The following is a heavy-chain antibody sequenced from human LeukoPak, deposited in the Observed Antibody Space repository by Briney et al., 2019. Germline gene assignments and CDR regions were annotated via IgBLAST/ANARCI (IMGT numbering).Heavy chain of an antibody. CDR2: INHSGST. D-gene: IGHD3-10*01. Sequence: SETLSLTCAVYGGSFSGYYWSWIRPPPGKGLEWIGEINHSGSTNYNPSLKSRVTISVDTSKNQFSLKLSSVTAADTAVYYCARSESNGSGSYYHDYWGQGTLVTVSS. V-gene: IGHV4-34*01. J-gene: IGHJ4*02. CDR1: GGSFSGYY. CDR3: ARSESNGSGSYYHDY.